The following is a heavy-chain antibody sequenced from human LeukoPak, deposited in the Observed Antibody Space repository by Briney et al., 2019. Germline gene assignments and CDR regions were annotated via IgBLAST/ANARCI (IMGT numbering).Heavy chain of an antibody. D-gene: IGHD6-6*01. J-gene: IGHJ4*02. CDR2: INPNSGGT. V-gene: IGHV1-2*02. Sequence: GASVKVSCKASGYTFTGYYMHWVRQAPGQGLEWMGWINPNSGGTNYAQKFQGRVTMTRDTSISTAYMELSRLRSDDTAVYYCARVKPRIGGGSIAAYDYWGQGTLVTVSS. CDR1: GYTFTGYY. CDR3: ARVKPRIGGGSIAAYDY.